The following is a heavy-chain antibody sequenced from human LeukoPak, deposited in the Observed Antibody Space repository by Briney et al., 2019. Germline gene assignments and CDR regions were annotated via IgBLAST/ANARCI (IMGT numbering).Heavy chain of an antibody. V-gene: IGHV1-2*02. Sequence: ASVRVSCKASGYTFTGYYMHWVRQAPGQGLEWMGWINPNSGGTNYSQKFQGRVTMTRDTSISTAYMELRSLRSDDTAVYYCAKMGASSGYSPIDYWGQGTLVTVSA. CDR2: INPNSGGT. J-gene: IGHJ4*02. CDR3: AKMGASSGYSPIDY. CDR1: GYTFTGYY. D-gene: IGHD3-22*01.